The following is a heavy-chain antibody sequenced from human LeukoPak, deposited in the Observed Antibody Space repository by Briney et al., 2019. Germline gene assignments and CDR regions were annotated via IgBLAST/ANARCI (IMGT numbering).Heavy chain of an antibody. V-gene: IGHV3-53*01. D-gene: IGHD5-12*01. CDR2: VYSGGST. J-gene: IGHJ4*02. Sequence: PGGSLRLSCAASGFTVSSNYMSWVRQAPGKGLEWVSVVYSGGSTYYADSVKGRFTISRDNSKNTLYLQMNSLRAEDTAVYYCARDPRVRGYSGYERDYWGQGTLVTVSS. CDR1: GFTVSSNY. CDR3: ARDPRVRGYSGYERDY.